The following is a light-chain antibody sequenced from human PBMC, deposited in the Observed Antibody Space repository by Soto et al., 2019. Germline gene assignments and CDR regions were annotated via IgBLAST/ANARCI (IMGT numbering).Light chain of an antibody. CDR1: QSVDNHY. J-gene: IGKJ1*01. Sequence: EIVLTQSPGTLSLSPGERATLSCRASQSVDNHYIAWFQQNPGQAPRLLIYGTSTRPPGIPDRFSGSGSGTDFTLTISRLEPEDFAVYFCQHYGSSPWTFGQGTKVDIK. CDR3: QHYGSSPWT. CDR2: GTS. V-gene: IGKV3-20*01.